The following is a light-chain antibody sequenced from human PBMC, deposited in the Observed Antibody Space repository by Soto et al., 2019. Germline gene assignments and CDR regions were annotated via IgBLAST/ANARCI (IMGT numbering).Light chain of an antibody. Sequence: EIVMTQSPATLAVSPGERATLSCRASQSVNSNLAWYKQKPGQAPRLLLYGASTRATAIPARFSGSGSGKEFTLTISSLQSDDFALDYCQQYNNWPRTFGQGTKVEIK. CDR2: GAS. V-gene: IGKV3-15*01. CDR1: QSVNSN. J-gene: IGKJ1*01. CDR3: QQYNNWPRT.